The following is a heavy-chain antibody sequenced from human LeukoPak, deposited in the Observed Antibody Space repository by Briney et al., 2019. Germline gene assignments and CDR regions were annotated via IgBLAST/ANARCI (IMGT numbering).Heavy chain of an antibody. Sequence: GGSLRLSCEGSAFIFSGHWMNWVRQTPGKGLEWVASIKEDGSERQYVDSVKGRFSISRDNTKGSLFLQLNSLRAEDTAVYYCARDGGSSGWYRQNGYYYGMDVWGQGTTVTVSS. V-gene: IGHV3-7*03. D-gene: IGHD6-19*01. CDR2: IKEDGSER. CDR1: AFIFSGHW. J-gene: IGHJ6*02. CDR3: ARDGGSSGWYRQNGYYYGMDV.